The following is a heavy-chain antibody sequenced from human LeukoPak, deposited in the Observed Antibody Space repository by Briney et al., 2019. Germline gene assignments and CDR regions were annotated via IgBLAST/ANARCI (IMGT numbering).Heavy chain of an antibody. CDR2: IYTSGST. V-gene: IGHV4-61*02. D-gene: IGHD3-10*01. CDR3: ARGPSFGGSGSYVPGFDYYYYMDV. CDR1: GASISSSSYY. Sequence: PSETLSLTCTVSGASISSSSYYWGWIRQPAGKGLEWIGRIYTSGSTNYNPSLKSRVTISVDTSKNQFSLKLSSVTAADTAVYYCARGPSFGGSGSYVPGFDYYYYMDVWGKGTTVTISS. J-gene: IGHJ6*03.